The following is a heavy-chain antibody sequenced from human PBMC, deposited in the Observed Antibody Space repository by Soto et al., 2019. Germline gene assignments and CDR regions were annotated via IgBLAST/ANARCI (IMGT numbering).Heavy chain of an antibody. CDR3: AKDLLRLRFSAPFDL. V-gene: IGHV3-30*18. CDR1: GFTFSSYG. CDR2: ISYDGSNK. J-gene: IGHJ2*01. D-gene: IGHD3-3*01. Sequence: QVQLVESGGGVVQPGRSLRLSCAASGFTFSSYGMHWVRQAPGKGLEWVAVISYDGSNKYYADSVKGRFTISRDNSKNTLYLQMNSLRAEDTAVYYCAKDLLRLRFSAPFDLWGRGTLVTVSS.